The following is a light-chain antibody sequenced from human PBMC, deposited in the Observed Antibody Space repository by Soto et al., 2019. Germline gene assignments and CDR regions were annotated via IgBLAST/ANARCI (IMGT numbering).Light chain of an antibody. V-gene: IGKV1-9*01. CDR1: QAVPNT. Sequence: DIHLTQSPSFLSASVGDRVTITCRPSQAVPNTMAWYQQKPGKAPKLLIYAASSLQSGVPSRFSGSGSGTDFTLTISSLQPEDFATYYCQQANSFPPEWTFGQGPKVDI. CDR3: QQANSFPPEWT. J-gene: IGKJ1*01. CDR2: AAS.